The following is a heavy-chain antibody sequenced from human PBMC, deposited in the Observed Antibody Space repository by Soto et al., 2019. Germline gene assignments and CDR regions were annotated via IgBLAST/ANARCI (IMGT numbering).Heavy chain of an antibody. J-gene: IGHJ4*02. CDR3: ARGVQPSYYFDY. CDR1: GGTFSSYA. Sequence: GASVKVSCKASGGTFSSYAISWVRQAPGQGLEWMGGIIPIFGTANYAQKFQGRVTITADKSTSTPYLELSSLRSEDTAVYYCARGVQPSYYFDYWGQGTLVIVSS. V-gene: IGHV1-69*06. CDR2: IIPIFGTA. D-gene: IGHD2-2*01.